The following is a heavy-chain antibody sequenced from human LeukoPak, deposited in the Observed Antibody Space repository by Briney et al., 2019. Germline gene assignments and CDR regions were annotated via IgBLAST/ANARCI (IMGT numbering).Heavy chain of an antibody. J-gene: IGHJ6*02. CDR1: GFTFSSYA. Sequence: QPGGSLRLSCAASGFTFSSYAMSWVRQAPGKGLEWVSAISGSGGSTYYADSVKGRFTISRDNSKNTLYLQMNSLRAEDTAVYYCARDEVRAGTNDYYYYYGMDVWGQGTTVTVSS. CDR3: ARDEVRAGTNDYYYYYGMDV. CDR2: ISGSGGST. D-gene: IGHD1-7*01. V-gene: IGHV3-23*01.